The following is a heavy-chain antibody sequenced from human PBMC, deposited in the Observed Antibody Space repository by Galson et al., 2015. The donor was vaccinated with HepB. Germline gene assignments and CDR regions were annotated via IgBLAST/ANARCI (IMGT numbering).Heavy chain of an antibody. D-gene: IGHD3-10*01. CDR3: AKPDYGSTSFDP. CDR2: IYYSGAT. Sequence: SETLSLTCAVYGGSISSSSYHWGWIRQPPGKGLEWLGNIYYSGATYYNPSLKSRVTISVDTSNNQFSLRLTSVTAADTAVYYCAKPDYGSTSFDPWGQGTLVTVSS. V-gene: IGHV4-39*01. CDR1: GGSISSSSYH. J-gene: IGHJ5*02.